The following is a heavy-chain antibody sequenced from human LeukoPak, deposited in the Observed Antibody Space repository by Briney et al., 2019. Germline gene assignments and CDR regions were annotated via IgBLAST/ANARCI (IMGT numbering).Heavy chain of an antibody. D-gene: IGHD3-22*01. CDR3: ARARITMIVVVNPPFDY. CDR2: IYYSGST. Sequence: SETLSLTCEVYGGSLSGYYWSWIRQPPGKGLEWIGSIYYSGSTYYNPSLKSRVTISVDTSKNQFSLKLSSVTAADTAVYYCARARITMIVVVNPPFDYWGQGTLVTVSS. V-gene: IGHV4-34*01. CDR1: GGSLSGYY. J-gene: IGHJ4*02.